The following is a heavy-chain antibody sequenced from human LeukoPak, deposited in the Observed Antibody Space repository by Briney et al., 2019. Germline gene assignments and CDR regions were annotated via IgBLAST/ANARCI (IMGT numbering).Heavy chain of an antibody. V-gene: IGHV4-39*01. CDR3: ARYGGQSEFDY. CDR1: GRSITSSGYY. D-gene: IGHD4-23*01. CDR2: IHYSGIT. Sequence: SETLSLTCTVSGRSITSSGYYCAWIRQPPGKGLQWSVSIHYSGITYYNPSLKSRVTISVDTSKNQFSLKLSSVTAADTAVYYCARYGGQSEFDYWGQGTLVTVSS. J-gene: IGHJ4*02.